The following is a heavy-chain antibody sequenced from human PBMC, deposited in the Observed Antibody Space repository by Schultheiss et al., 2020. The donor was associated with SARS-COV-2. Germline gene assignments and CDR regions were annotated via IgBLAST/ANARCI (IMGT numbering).Heavy chain of an antibody. CDR3: ARDSGSTYRVDV. Sequence: GGSLRLSCAASGFTFSSYEMNWVRQAPGKGLEWVSYISSSGSTIYYADSVKGRFTISRDNAKNSLYLQMNSLRAEDTAIYYCARDSGSTYRVDVWGQGTTVTVSS. J-gene: IGHJ6*02. D-gene: IGHD3-10*01. V-gene: IGHV3-48*03. CDR2: ISSSGSTI. CDR1: GFTFSSYE.